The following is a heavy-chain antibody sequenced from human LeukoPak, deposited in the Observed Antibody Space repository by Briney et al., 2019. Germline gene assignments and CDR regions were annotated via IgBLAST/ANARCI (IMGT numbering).Heavy chain of an antibody. CDR2: INPNSGGT. Sequence: ASVKVSCKASGYTFTAYYMHWVRQAPGQGLEWMGWINPNSGGTNYAQNFQGRVTMTSDASITTAYKELSSLRSDDTAVYYCARDKTIWSGYGIDYWGQGTLVTVSS. J-gene: IGHJ4*02. CDR3: ARDKTIWSGYGIDY. D-gene: IGHD3-3*01. CDR1: GYTFTAYY. V-gene: IGHV1-2*02.